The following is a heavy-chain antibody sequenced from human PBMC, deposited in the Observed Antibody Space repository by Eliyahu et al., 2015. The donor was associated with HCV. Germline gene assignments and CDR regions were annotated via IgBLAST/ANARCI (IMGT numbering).Heavy chain of an antibody. CDR3: ASSSYGDYTLADY. CDR2: ISYDGSNK. J-gene: IGHJ4*02. D-gene: IGHD4-17*01. V-gene: IGHV3-30*04. Sequence: QVQLVESGGGVVQPGRSXRLSCXASGXTXSSXAMHWVRQAPGKGLEWVAVISYDGSNKYYADSVKGRFTISRDNSKNTLYLQMNSLRAEDTAVYYCASSSYGDYTLADYWGQGTLVTVSS. CDR1: GXTXSSXA.